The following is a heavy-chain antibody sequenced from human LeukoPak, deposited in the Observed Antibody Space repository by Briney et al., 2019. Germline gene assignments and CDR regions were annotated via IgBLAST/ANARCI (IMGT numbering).Heavy chain of an antibody. CDR2: IWYDGSNK. J-gene: IGHJ6*02. V-gene: IGHV3-30*02. Sequence: RSGGSLRLSCAASGFTFSSYGMYWVRQAPGKGLEWVALIWYDGSNKYYADSVKGRFTISRDNSKNTLYLQMNSLRAEDTAVYYCAKSGYSYGSYYYYGMDVWGQGTTVTVSS. CDR3: AKSGYSYGSYYYYGMDV. CDR1: GFTFSSYG. D-gene: IGHD5-18*01.